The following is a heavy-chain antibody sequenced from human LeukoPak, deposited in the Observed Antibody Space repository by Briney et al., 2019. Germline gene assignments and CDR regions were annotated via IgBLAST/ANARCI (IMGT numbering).Heavy chain of an antibody. CDR1: GYSFTSYW. CDR2: IYPGDSDT. J-gene: IGHJ4*02. Sequence: GESLQISCQGSGYSFTSYWIGWVRQMPGKGLELMGIIYPGDSDTRYSPSFQGQVTISADKSISTAYLQWSSLKASDTAMYYCATGVVSTEYYFDYWGQGTLVTVSS. V-gene: IGHV5-51*01. CDR3: ATGVVSTEYYFDY. D-gene: IGHD3-3*01.